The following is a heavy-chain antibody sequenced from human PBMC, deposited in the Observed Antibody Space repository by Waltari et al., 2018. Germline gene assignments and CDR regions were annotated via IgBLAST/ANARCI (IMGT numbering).Heavy chain of an antibody. CDR3: ARANGGMAARKNKYNWFDP. CDR1: GGSLSRYY. CDR2: INHSGST. V-gene: IGHV4-34*01. Sequence: QVQPQQWGAGLFKPSETLSLPCAVYGGSLSRYYWRWTRQPPGRGLEWIGEINHSGSTNYGPSLKSRVTLSVDTSKNQFSLKLSSVTAADTAVYYCARANGGMAARKNKYNWFDPWGQGTLVTVSS. D-gene: IGHD6-6*01. J-gene: IGHJ5*02.